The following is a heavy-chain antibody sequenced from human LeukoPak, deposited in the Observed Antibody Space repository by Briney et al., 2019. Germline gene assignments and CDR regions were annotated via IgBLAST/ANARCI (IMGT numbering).Heavy chain of an antibody. CDR2: INPNSGGT. CDR1: GYTFTGYY. Sequence: ASVKVSCKASGYTFTGYYMHWVRQAPGQGLKWMGWINPNSGGTNYAQEFQGRVTMTRDTSISTAYMELSRLRSDDTAVYYCARDSVAVAGTGDDAFDIWGQGTMVTVSS. CDR3: ARDSVAVAGTGDDAFDI. J-gene: IGHJ3*02. D-gene: IGHD6-19*01. V-gene: IGHV1-2*02.